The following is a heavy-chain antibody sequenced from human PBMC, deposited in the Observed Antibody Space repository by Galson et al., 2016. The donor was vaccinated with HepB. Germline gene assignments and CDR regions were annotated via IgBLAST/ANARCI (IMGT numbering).Heavy chain of an antibody. D-gene: IGHD3-22*01. Sequence: CAISGDSVSSNSVTWNWIRQSPSRGLEWLGRTYYKSKWSNDYAVSVKSRITINPDTSKNQFSLQLNSVTPEDTAVYYCARTSYHHYDTSGFYFFDYWGQGTLVTVSS. CDR2: TYYKSKWSN. J-gene: IGHJ4*02. V-gene: IGHV6-1*01. CDR1: GDSVSSNSVT. CDR3: ARTSYHHYDTSGFYFFDY.